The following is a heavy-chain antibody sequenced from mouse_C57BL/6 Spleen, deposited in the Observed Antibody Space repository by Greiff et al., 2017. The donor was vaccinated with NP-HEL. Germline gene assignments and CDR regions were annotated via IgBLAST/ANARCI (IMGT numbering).Heavy chain of an antibody. V-gene: IGHV1-7*01. Sequence: QVQLQQSGAELAKPGASVQLSCKASGYTFTSYWMHWVKQRPGQGLEWIGYINPSSGYTKYNQKFKDQATLPADKSSSTAYLQLSSLTYEDSAVYYCAKGDYWGQGTTLTVSS. CDR3: AKGDY. CDR2: INPSSGYT. J-gene: IGHJ2*01. CDR1: GYTFTSYW.